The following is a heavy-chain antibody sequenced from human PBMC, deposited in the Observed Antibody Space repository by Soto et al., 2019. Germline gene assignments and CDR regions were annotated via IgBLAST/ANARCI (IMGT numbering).Heavy chain of an antibody. V-gene: IGHV5-51*01. Sequence: GESLKSSCKGSGYSFTSYWIGWVRQMPGKGLEWMGIIYPGDSDTRNSPSFQGQVTISADKSISTAYLQWSSLKASDTAMYYFARHGVAGASYYYGMDVWGQGTTVTVSS. J-gene: IGHJ6*01. CDR2: IYPGDSDT. CDR1: GYSFTSYW. D-gene: IGHD3-3*01. CDR3: ARHGVAGASYYYGMDV.